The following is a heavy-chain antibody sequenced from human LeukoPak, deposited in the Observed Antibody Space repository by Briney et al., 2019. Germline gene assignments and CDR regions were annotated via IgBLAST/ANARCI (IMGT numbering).Heavy chain of an antibody. Sequence: PGGSLRLSYAASGFAFSNYAMSWVRQAPGKGLEWVSGIGGSGGSTYFADSVKGRFIISRDNSKNTLYLQMSSLRAEDTAVYYCAKDRGDYHSGNENYFDRWGQGTQVTVSS. D-gene: IGHD3-10*01. J-gene: IGHJ5*02. CDR1: GFAFSNYA. CDR2: IGGSGGST. V-gene: IGHV3-23*01. CDR3: AKDRGDYHSGNENYFDR.